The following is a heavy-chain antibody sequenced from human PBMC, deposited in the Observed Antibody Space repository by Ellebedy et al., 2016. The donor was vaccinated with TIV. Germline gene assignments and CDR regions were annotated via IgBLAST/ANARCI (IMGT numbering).Heavy chain of an antibody. D-gene: IGHD3-3*02. CDR3: ARVKQILAQGQTYGLDV. V-gene: IGHV1-2*02. Sequence: AASVKVSCKASGYTFTNYYMNWVRQAPGQGLEWMGWINPSSGATNYAQKFQGRVSVARDTSITTAYMELSRLTSDDTAMYYCARVKQILAQGQTYGLDVWGRGTTVTVSS. CDR1: GYTFTNYY. J-gene: IGHJ6*02. CDR2: INPSSGAT.